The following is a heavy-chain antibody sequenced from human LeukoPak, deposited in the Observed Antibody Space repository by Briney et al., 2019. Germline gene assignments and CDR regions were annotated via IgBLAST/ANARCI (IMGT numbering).Heavy chain of an antibody. CDR1: GFIFSSYA. V-gene: IGHV3-23*01. D-gene: IGHD6-6*01. J-gene: IGHJ4*02. CDR3: AKGPSSSSLDY. CDR2: ISGSGGST. Sequence: QPGGSLRLSCAASGFIFSSYAMSWVRRAPGKGLEWVSAISGSGGSTYYADSVKGQFTISRDNSKNTQYLQMNSLRAEDTAVYYCAKGPSSSSLDYWGQGTLVTVSS.